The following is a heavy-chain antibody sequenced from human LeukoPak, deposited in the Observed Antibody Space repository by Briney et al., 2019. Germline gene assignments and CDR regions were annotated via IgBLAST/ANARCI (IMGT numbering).Heavy chain of an antibody. D-gene: IGHD2/OR15-2a*01. CDR2: INPNSGGT. Sequence: ASVKVSCKASGYTFSNYYLHWVRQAPGQGLEWMGWINPNSGGTNYAQKFQGRVTMTRDMSTSTVYMELSSLRSEDTAVYYCARAGPPEYFAGFDYWGQGTLVTVSS. J-gene: IGHJ4*02. CDR1: GYTFSNYY. V-gene: IGHV1-2*02. CDR3: ARAGPPEYFAGFDY.